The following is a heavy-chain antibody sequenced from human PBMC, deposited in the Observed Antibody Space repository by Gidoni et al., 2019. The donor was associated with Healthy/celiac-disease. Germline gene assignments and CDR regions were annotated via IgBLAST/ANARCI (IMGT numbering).Heavy chain of an antibody. D-gene: IGHD2-15*01. V-gene: IGHV3-30*03. J-gene: IGHJ6*03. CDR1: GFTFSSYR. CDR3: ASLGYCSGGSCYPDDYYYYMDV. Sequence: QVQLVESGGGVVQPGRSLRLSCAASGFTFSSYRMPWVRQAPGKGLEWVAVISYDGSNKYYADSVKGRFTISRDNSKNTLYLQMNSLRAEDTAVYYCASLGYCSGGSCYPDDYYYYMDVWGKGTTVTVSS. CDR2: ISYDGSNK.